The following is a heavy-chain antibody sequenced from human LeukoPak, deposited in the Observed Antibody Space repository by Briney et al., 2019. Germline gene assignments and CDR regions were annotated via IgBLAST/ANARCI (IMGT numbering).Heavy chain of an antibody. CDR2: INPNSGGT. D-gene: IGHD6-13*01. CDR3: ARDSLEDSSSWLFDY. Sequence: GASVKVSCKASGYTFTGYCMHWVRQAPGQGLEWMGWINPNSGGTNYAQKFQGRVTMTRDTSISTAYMELSRLRSDDTAVYYCARDSLEDSSSWLFDYWGQGTLVTVSS. CDR1: GYTFTGYC. J-gene: IGHJ4*02. V-gene: IGHV1-2*02.